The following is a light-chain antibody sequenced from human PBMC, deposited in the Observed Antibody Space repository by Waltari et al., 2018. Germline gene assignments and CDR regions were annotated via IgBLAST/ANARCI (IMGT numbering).Light chain of an antibody. CDR3: QQYNNWPPWT. V-gene: IGKV3-15*01. CDR1: KSISSN. J-gene: IGKJ1*01. Sequence: EIVMTQSPATLSVSPGERATLSCRASKSISSNLTWYQQKPGQAPRPRSYGASTRATGSPARCTGSGSGTDFTLTITSLQSEDFAVYYCQQYNNWPPWTFGQGTKVEIK. CDR2: GAS.